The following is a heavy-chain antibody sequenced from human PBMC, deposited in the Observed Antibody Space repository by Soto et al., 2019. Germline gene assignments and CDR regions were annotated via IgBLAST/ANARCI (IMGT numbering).Heavy chain of an antibody. Sequence: SGPTLVKPTQTLTLTCTFSGFSLSTSGVGVGWIRQPPGKALEWLALIYWNDDKRYSPSLKSRLTITKDTSKNQVVLTMTNMDPVDTATYYCARSTLIVATGDYWGQGTLVTVSS. D-gene: IGHD5-12*01. J-gene: IGHJ4*02. CDR2: IYWNDDK. V-gene: IGHV2-5*01. CDR1: GFSLSTSGVG. CDR3: ARSTLIVATGDY.